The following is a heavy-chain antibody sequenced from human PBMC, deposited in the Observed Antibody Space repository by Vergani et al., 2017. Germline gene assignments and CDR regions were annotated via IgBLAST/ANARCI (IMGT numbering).Heavy chain of an antibody. CDR3: ASLMTRVVVPAASRDV. CDR2: IHTGGST. J-gene: IGHJ6*04. Sequence: QVKLQESGPGLLKPSQTLSLTCTVSGESIRSGSHYWSWIRQPAGKGPEWIGHIHTGGSTDLNPSFKSRVSISVDTSKSQFSLKLSSVTAADTAVYYCASLMTRVVVPAASRDVWGKGTTVTVSS. D-gene: IGHD2-2*01. V-gene: IGHV4-61*02. CDR1: GESIRSGSHY.